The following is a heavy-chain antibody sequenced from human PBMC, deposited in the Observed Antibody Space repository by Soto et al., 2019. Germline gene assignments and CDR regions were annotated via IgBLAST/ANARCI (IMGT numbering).Heavy chain of an antibody. CDR2: IYYGGYT. Sequence: SETLSLTCAVSGGSISSGGYSWSWIRQPPGKGLEWIGYIYYGGYTYYNPSLQSRVTMSVDRSRNQFSLKLNSVTAADTAVYYCARVSREFDSSGPGDYWGQGTLVTVSS. D-gene: IGHD3-22*01. J-gene: IGHJ4*02. CDR1: GGSISSGGYS. CDR3: ARVSREFDSSGPGDY. V-gene: IGHV4-30-2*01.